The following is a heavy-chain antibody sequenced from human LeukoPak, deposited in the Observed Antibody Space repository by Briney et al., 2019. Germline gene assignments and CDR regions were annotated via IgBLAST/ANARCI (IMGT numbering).Heavy chain of an antibody. D-gene: IGHD6-19*01. CDR2: INHSGST. Sequence: SETLSLTCAVYGASFSGYYWSWMRQHPRKGLEWIGEINHSGSTNYNPSLQSRVTISVDTSKNQFSLKLSSVTAADTAVYYCARGGAVQIAVAGTGFDYWGQGTLVTVSS. V-gene: IGHV4-34*01. CDR3: ARGGAVQIAVAGTGFDY. J-gene: IGHJ4*02. CDR1: GASFSGYY.